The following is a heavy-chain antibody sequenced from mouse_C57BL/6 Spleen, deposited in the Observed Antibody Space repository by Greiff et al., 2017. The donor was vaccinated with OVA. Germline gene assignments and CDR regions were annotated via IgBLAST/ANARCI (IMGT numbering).Heavy chain of an antibody. J-gene: IGHJ3*01. CDR2: INPNNGGT. V-gene: IGHV1-22*01. CDR3: AASSGRGWFAY. D-gene: IGHD6-1*01. Sequence: VQLQQSGPELVKPGASVKMSCKASGYTFTDYNMHWVKQSHGKSLEWIGSINPNNGGTSYNQKFKGKATLTVNKSSSTAYMALRSLTSEDSAVYYCAASSGRGWFAYWGKGTLVTVSA. CDR1: GYTFTDYN.